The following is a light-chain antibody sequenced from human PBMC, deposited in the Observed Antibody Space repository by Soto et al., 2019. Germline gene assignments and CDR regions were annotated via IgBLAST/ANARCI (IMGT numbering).Light chain of an antibody. J-gene: IGLJ2*01. V-gene: IGLV3-1*01. CDR2: QDT. Sequence: SYGLTQPPSVSVSPGQTASITCSGDKLGSKYVCWYQQKPGQSPILVIYQDTKRPSGIPERFSGSNSGNTATLTISGTQAMDEADYYCQAWDSRNVVFGGGTKLTVL. CDR3: QAWDSRNVV. CDR1: KLGSKY.